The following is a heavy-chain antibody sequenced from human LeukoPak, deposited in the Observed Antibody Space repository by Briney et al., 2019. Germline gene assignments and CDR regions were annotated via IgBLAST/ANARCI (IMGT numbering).Heavy chain of an antibody. V-gene: IGHV4-61*02. CDR3: ARYHVLNRGVNWFDP. CDR1: GGSISSSNW. J-gene: IGHJ5*02. CDR2: IESTGNT. D-gene: IGHD2-2*01. Sequence: SETLSLTCTVSGGSISSSNWWSWIRQPAGKELEWIGRIESTGNTNYNPSLNSRVTISVDTSKNQFSLKLSSVTAADTAVHYCARYHVLNRGVNWFDPWGQGILVTVSS.